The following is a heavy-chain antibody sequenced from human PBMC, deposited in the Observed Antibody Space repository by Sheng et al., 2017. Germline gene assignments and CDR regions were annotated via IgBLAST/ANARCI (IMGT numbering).Heavy chain of an antibody. CDR1: GGTFSSYT. CDR2: IIPILGIA. J-gene: IGHJ4*02. D-gene: IGHD3-3*01. CDR3: ATTPSRIWSGSKSFDY. Sequence: QVQLVQSGAEVKKPGSSVKVSCKASGGTFSSYTISWVRQAPGQGLEWMGRIIPILGIANYAQKFQGRVTITADKSTSTAYMELSSLRSEDTAVYYCATTPSRIWSGSKSFDYWGQGTLVTVSS. V-gene: IGHV1-69*02.